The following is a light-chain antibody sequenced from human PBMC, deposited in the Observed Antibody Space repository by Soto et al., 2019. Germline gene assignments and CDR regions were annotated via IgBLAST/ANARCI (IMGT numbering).Light chain of an antibody. CDR2: EVS. V-gene: IGLV2-8*01. CDR3: SSYAGYNNGDV. J-gene: IGLJ1*01. CDR1: SSDVGGYDY. Sequence: QSALTQPPSASGSPGQSVTISCTGTSSDVGGYDYVSWYQQHPGKAPKLMIYEVSKRPSGVRDRFSGFKSGNTASLTVSGLQAEDEADYYCSSYAGYNNGDVFGTGTKLTVL.